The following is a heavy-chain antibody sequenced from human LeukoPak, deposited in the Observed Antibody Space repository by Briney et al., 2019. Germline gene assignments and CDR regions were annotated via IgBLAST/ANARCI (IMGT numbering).Heavy chain of an antibody. Sequence: PGGSLRLSCAASGFTVSSNYMCWVRQAPAKGLDWVSVIYSETGTYYADSVKGRFTISRDNSKNTLYLQLNSLRAEDTAVYYCARLQGGGQPRWYWGQGTLVTVSS. D-gene: IGHD2-15*01. CDR3: ARLQGGGQPRWY. CDR1: GFTVSSNY. J-gene: IGHJ4*02. CDR2: IYSETGT. V-gene: IGHV3-66*04.